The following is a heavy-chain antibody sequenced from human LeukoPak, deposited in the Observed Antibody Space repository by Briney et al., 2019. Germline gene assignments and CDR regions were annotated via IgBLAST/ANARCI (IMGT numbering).Heavy chain of an antibody. J-gene: IGHJ4*02. CDR1: GYTFTSYA. V-gene: IGHV1-3*01. CDR3: ARLIDPGHFDY. CDR2: INAGNGNT. Sequence: GASVKVSCKASGYTFTSYAMHWVRQAPGQRLEWMGWINAGNGNTKYSQRFQGRVTITRDTSAGTAYMELSSLRSEDTAVYYCARLIDPGHFDYWGQGTLVTVSS.